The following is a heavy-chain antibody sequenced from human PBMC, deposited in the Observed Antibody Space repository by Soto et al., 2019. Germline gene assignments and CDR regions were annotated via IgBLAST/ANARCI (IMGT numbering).Heavy chain of an antibody. CDR2: ISAYNGNT. D-gene: IGHD1-7*01. J-gene: IGHJ4*02. CDR3: ARVGKYNWNSRGPPGRY. CDR1: GHTFTSYG. V-gene: IGHV1-18*01. Sequence: ASVKVSCKASGHTFTSYGISWVRQAPGQGLEWMGWISAYNGNTNYAQKLQGRVTMTTDTSTSTAYMELRSLRSDDTAVYYCARVGKYNWNSRGPPGRYWGQGTLVTVSS.